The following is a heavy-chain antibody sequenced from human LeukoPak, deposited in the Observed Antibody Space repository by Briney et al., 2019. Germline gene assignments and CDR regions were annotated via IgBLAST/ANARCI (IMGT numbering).Heavy chain of an antibody. CDR1: GGTFSSYG. Sequence: ASVKVSCKASGGTFSSYGISWVRQAPGQGLEWMGWISAYNGNTNYAQKLQGRVTMTTDTSTSTAYMELRSLRSDDTAVYYCARVPRENYDFWSGYYAPDYWGQGTLVTVSS. V-gene: IGHV1-18*01. D-gene: IGHD3-3*01. J-gene: IGHJ4*02. CDR2: ISAYNGNT. CDR3: ARVPRENYDFWSGYYAPDY.